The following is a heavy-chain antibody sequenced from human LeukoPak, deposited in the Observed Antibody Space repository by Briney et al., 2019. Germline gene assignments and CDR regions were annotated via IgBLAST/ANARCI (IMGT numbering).Heavy chain of an antibody. CDR1: GGSISSYS. CDR3: VTNAGPAAGDAFDI. J-gene: IGHJ3*02. CDR2: IYTSGST. D-gene: IGHD2-2*01. V-gene: IGHV4-4*07. Sequence: SETLSLTCTVSGGSISSYSWSWIRQTAGKGLEWIGHIYTSGSTHYNPSLRSRLTMSIDTSRNQFSLRLNSVTAAGAAVYYCVTNAGPAAGDAFDIWGQGTMVTVSS.